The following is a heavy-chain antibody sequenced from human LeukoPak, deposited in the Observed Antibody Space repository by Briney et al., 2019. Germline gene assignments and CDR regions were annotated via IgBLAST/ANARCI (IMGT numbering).Heavy chain of an antibody. V-gene: IGHV3-74*01. Sequence: GGSLRLSCAASGFTFSSYWMHWVRQAPGEGLVWVSRINSDGSSTSYADSVKGRFTISRDNAKNTLYLQMNSLRAEDTAVYYCARDQDLDYWGQGTLVTVSS. J-gene: IGHJ4*02. CDR1: GFTFSSYW. CDR3: ARDQDLDY. CDR2: INSDGSST. D-gene: IGHD2-15*01.